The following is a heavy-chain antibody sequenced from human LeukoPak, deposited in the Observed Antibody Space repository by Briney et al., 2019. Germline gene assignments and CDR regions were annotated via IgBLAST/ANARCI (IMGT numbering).Heavy chain of an antibody. V-gene: IGHV4-34*01. CDR2: INHSGST. CDR3: ARALAARPFDY. J-gene: IGHJ4*02. D-gene: IGHD6-6*01. CDR1: GGSFSGYY. Sequence: KPSETLSLTCAVYGGSFSGYYWSWIRQPPGKGLEWIGEINHSGSTNYNPSLKSRVTISVDTSKNQFSLKLSSVTAADTAVYYCARALAARPFDYWGQGTLVTVSS.